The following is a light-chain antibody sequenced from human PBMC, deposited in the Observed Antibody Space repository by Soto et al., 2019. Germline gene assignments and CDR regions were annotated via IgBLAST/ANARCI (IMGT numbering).Light chain of an antibody. V-gene: IGLV4-69*01. J-gene: IGLJ2*01. CDR3: QTWGTGIRV. CDR1: SGHSSYA. CDR2: LNSDGSH. Sequence: QSVLTQSPSASASLGASVKLTCTLSSGHSSYAIAWPQQQPEKGPRYLMKLNSDGSHSKGDGIPDRFSGSNSGTERYLTISSLQSEDEADYYCQTWGTGIRVFGGGTEVTVL.